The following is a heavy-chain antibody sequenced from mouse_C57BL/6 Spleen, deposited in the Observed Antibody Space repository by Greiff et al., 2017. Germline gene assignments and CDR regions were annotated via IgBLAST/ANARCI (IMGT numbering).Heavy chain of an antibody. J-gene: IGHJ4*01. CDR3: ASDYEDYAMDY. CDR1: GYSITSGYY. V-gene: IGHV3-6*01. Sequence: ESGPGLVKPSQSLSLTCSVTGYSITSGYYWNWIRQFPGNILEWMGYISYDGSNNYNPSFKNRISITLDTSKNPFCLKLNSVTTEDTATYYCASDYEDYAMDYWGQGTSVTVSS. D-gene: IGHD2-3*01. CDR2: ISYDGSN.